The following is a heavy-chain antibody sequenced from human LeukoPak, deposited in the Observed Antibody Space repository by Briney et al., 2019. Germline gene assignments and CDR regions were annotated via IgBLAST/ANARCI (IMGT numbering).Heavy chain of an antibody. V-gene: IGHV3-48*01. CDR2: IGSRDSTI. J-gene: IGHJ4*02. CDR1: GFTFSHYS. CDR3: VRDKLTGASRLDY. D-gene: IGHD7-27*01. Sequence: GGSLRLSCAATGFTFSHYSMNWVRQAPGRGLEWLSYIGSRDSTIYYADSVRGRFTISRDNAQNSLYLQMSSLRAEDTAVYYCVRDKLTGASRLDYWGQGTLLTVSS.